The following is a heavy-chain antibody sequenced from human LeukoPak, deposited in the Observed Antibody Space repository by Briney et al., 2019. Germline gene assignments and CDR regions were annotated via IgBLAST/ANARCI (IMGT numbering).Heavy chain of an antibody. V-gene: IGHV1-69*13. CDR1: GGTLSSYA. Sequence: GASVKVSCKASGGTLSSYAISWVRQAPGQGLEWMGGIIPIFCTANNAQKFQGRVTITADECTSTAYMELSSLRSEDTAVYYCARPKDYDILTGYGPPDYYYYGMDVWGKGTTVTVSS. CDR3: ARPKDYDILTGYGPPDYYYYGMDV. D-gene: IGHD3-9*01. CDR2: IIPIFCTA. J-gene: IGHJ6*04.